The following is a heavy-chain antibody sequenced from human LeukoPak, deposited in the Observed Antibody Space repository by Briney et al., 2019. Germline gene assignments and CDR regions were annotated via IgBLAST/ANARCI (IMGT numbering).Heavy chain of an antibody. D-gene: IGHD5-24*01. V-gene: IGHV3-11*04. CDR2: ISSSGSTI. CDR1: GFTFSDYY. CDR3: ARVLLADGYKEMAVVGYFDY. Sequence: GGSLRLSCAASGFTFSDYYMSWIRQAPGKGLEWVSYISSSGSTIYYADSVKGRFTISRDNAKNSLYLQMNSLRAEDTAVYYCARVLLADGYKEMAVVGYFDYWGQGTLVTASS. J-gene: IGHJ4*02.